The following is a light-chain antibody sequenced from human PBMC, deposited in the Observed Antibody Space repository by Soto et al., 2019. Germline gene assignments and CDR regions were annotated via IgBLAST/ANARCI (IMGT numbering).Light chain of an antibody. CDR1: SSDVGGYNY. CDR3: SSYTSSSTKV. CDR2: EVS. Sequence: QAVVTQPASVSGPPGQSITISCTGTSSDVGGYNYVSWYQQHPGKAPKLMIYEVSNRPSGVSNRFSGSKSGNAASLTISGLQAEDEVDYYCSSYTSSSTKVYGTGTKLTVL. V-gene: IGLV2-14*01. J-gene: IGLJ1*01.